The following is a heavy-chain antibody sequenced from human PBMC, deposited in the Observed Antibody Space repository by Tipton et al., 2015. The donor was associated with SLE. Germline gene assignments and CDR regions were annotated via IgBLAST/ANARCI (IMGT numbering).Heavy chain of an antibody. CDR2: ISYDGSNK. J-gene: IGHJ4*02. CDR1: GFTFSSYA. V-gene: IGHV3-30-3*02. Sequence: SLRLSCAASGFTFSSYAMHWVRQAPGKGLEWVAVISYDGSNKYYADSVKGRFTISRDNSKNTLYLQMNSLRAEDTAVYYCAKKERGYDSSGYSFFDYWGQGTLVTVSS. D-gene: IGHD3-22*01. CDR3: AKKERGYDSSGYSFFDY.